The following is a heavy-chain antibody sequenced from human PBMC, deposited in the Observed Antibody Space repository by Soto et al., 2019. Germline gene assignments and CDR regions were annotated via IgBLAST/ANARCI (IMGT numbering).Heavy chain of an antibody. D-gene: IGHD3-3*01. V-gene: IGHV1-8*01. CDR1: GYTFTTYD. CDR3: ARGRDYAFWSGLNWFDP. CDR2: MNPNSGDT. Sequence: QVQLVQSGAEVQKPGASVKVSCKASGYTFTTYDINWVRQATGQGLEWMGWMNPNSGDTGYAEKFQGRVTMTRNTAINTAYMELNSLTSEDTAVYFCARGRDYAFWSGLNWFDPWGLGTLVTVSS. J-gene: IGHJ5*02.